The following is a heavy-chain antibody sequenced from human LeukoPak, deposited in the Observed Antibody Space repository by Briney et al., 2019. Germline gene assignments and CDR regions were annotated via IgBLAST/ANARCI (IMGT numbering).Heavy chain of an antibody. D-gene: IGHD6-19*01. J-gene: IGHJ4*02. CDR2: ISSSSSYI. CDR1: GFTFSSYS. CDR3: AREPSSGWFDY. V-gene: IGHV3-21*01. Sequence: GGSLRLSCAASGFTFSSYSMNWVRQAPGKGLEWVSSISSSSSYIYYADSVKGRITISRDNAKNSLYLQMNSLRAEDTAVYYCAREPSSGWFDYWGQGTLVTVSS.